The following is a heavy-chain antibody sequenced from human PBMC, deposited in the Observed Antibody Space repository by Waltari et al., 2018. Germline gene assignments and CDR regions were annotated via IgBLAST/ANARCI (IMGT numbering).Heavy chain of an antibody. CDR2: INNDGRST. V-gene: IGHV3-74*01. CDR3: AKDQWFGA. CDR1: AFTFSDYW. Sequence: EVHLVESGGGLVQPGGSLEPPGAGPAFTFSDYWMHWVRQAPGKGLVWGSRINNDGRSTSYADSMKGRFTVSRDNAKNTLYLQMNSLTVDDTAVYYCAKDQWFGAWGQGTLVTVSS. J-gene: IGHJ5*02.